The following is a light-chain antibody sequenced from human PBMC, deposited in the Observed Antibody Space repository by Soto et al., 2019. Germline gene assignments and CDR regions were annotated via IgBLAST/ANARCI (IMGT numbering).Light chain of an antibody. V-gene: IGLV2-14*01. CDR2: DVT. Sequence: QSVLTQPASVSGSPGQSITIPCSGPTSDIHDFNSISWYQHHPDKAPKLIVYDVTRRPSGVSRRLSGSKSGLTASLTISGLQAEDEADYYCCSLTTSHTYVFGSGTKVTVL. CDR3: CSLTTSHTYV. J-gene: IGLJ1*01. CDR1: TSDIHDFNS.